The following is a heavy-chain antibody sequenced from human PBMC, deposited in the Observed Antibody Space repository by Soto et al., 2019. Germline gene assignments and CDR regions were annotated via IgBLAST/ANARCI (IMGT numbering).Heavy chain of an antibody. Sequence: SETLSLTCAVSGGSISSGGYSWSWIRQPPGKGLEWIGYIYHSGSTYYNPSLKSRVTISVDRSKNQFSLKLSSVTAADTAVYYCAGSNYYDSSGYYYYGMDVWGQGTTVTVSS. J-gene: IGHJ6*02. CDR1: GGSISSGGYS. D-gene: IGHD3-22*01. V-gene: IGHV4-30-2*01. CDR3: AGSNYYDSSGYYYYGMDV. CDR2: IYHSGST.